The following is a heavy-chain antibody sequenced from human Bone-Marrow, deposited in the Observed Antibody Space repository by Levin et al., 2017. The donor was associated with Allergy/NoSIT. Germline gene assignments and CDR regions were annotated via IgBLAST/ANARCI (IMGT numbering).Heavy chain of an antibody. Sequence: SQTLSLTCAISGDNVSSSSAAWNWIRQSPSRGLEWLGRTYYSSRWYNDYAISVKSRISINPATSKNQFSLQLNSVTPEDTAVYYCARGNWNDGIFDYWGQGTLVTVSS. J-gene: IGHJ4*02. CDR1: GDNVSSSSAA. D-gene: IGHD1-20*01. V-gene: IGHV6-1*01. CDR2: TYYSSRWYN. CDR3: ARGNWNDGIFDY.